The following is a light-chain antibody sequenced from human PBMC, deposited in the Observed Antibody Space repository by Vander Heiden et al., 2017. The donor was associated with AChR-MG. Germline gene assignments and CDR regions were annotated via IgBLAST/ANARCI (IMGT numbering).Light chain of an antibody. J-gene: IGKJ2*01. CDR2: GAS. Sequence: EVVMTQSPATLSVSPGERATLSCRASQSVTSNLAWYQQKPGQVPRLLIYGASTRATGIPARFSGSGSGTEFTLTISSLQSEDFAVYYCHQYNSWPYTFGQGTKLEIK. V-gene: IGKV3-15*01. CDR3: HQYNSWPYT. CDR1: QSVTSN.